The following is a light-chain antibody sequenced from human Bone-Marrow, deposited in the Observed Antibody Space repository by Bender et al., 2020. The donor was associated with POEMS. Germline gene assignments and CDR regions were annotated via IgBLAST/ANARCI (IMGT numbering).Light chain of an antibody. CDR3: CSYTSSDTWV. J-gene: IGLJ3*02. Sequence: QSALTQPASVSGSPGQSITISCSGTTSDIETYGLVSWYQQYPGKAPRLIIYEATKRPSGVSDRFSGSKSGNTASLTISGLQAEDEANYLCCSYTSSDTWVFGGGTKVTVL. CDR1: TSDIETYGL. CDR2: EAT. V-gene: IGLV2-23*01.